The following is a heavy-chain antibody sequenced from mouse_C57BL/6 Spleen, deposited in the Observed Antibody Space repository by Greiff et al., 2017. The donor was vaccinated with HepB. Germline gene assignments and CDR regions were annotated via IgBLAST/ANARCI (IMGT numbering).Heavy chain of an antibody. CDR1: GYTFTSYG. J-gene: IGHJ1*03. CDR2: IYPRSGNT. D-gene: IGHD2-3*01. CDR3: ARSTDGYYWYFDV. Sequence: QVQLQQSGAELARPGASVKLSCKASGYTFTSYGISWVKQRTGQGLEWIGEIYPRSGNTYYNEKFKGKATLTADKSSSTAYMELRSLTSEDSAVYFCARSTDGYYWYFDVWGTGTTVTVSS. V-gene: IGHV1-81*01.